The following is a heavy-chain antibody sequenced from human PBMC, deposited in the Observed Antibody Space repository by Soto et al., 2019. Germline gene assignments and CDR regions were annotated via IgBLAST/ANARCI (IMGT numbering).Heavy chain of an antibody. CDR2: FDPEDGET. V-gene: IGHV1-24*01. D-gene: IGHD3-3*01. J-gene: IGHJ1*01. CDR3: ATAPIDFWSGYAVQP. CDR1: GYTLTELS. Sequence: ASLKGSCNVSGYTLTELSMHWVLQAPGKGLEWMGGFDPEDGETIYAQKFQGRVTMTEDTSTDTAYMELSSLRSEDTAVYYCATAPIDFWSGYAVQPWGQGTLVTVAS.